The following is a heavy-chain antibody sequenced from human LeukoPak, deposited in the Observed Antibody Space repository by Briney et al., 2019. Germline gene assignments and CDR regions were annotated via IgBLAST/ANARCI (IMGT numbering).Heavy chain of an antibody. V-gene: IGHV4-59*08. CDR2: IYYSGST. Sequence: SETLSLTCTVSGGSISSYYWSWIRQPPGKGLEWIGYIYYSGSTNYNPSLKSRVTISVDTPKNQFSLKLSSVTAADTAVYYCARPIAVAGTRAFDIWGQGTMVTVSS. CDR3: ARPIAVAGTRAFDI. CDR1: GGSISSYY. J-gene: IGHJ3*02. D-gene: IGHD6-19*01.